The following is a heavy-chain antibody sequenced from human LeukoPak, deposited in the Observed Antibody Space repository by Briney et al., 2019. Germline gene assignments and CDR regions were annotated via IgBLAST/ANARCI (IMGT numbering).Heavy chain of an antibody. V-gene: IGHV3-11*01. CDR1: GFTFSDYY. J-gene: IGHJ3*02. D-gene: IGHD3-9*01. CDR2: ISSSGSTI. CDR3: AREASYDILTGYYRAFDI. Sequence: GGSLRLSCAASGFTFSDYYMSWIRQAPGKGLEWVSYISSSGSTIYYADSVKGRLTISRDNAKNSLYLQMNSLRAEDTAVYYCAREASYDILTGYYRAFDIWGQGTMVTVSS.